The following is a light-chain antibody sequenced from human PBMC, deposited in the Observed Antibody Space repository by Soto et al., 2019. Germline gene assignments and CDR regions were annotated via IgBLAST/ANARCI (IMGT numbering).Light chain of an antibody. J-gene: IGKJ5*01. V-gene: IGKV1-39*01. CDR2: ASS. Sequence: DIQMTQSPSSLSASVGDRVTISCRASQPISIYINWYQQKPGKAPKLLIYASSSLQGGVPSRFSGSGSGTHFTLTISSVQPEEFATYSCQQSHTSPYTFGQGTRLEIK. CDR1: QPISIY. CDR3: QQSHTSPYT.